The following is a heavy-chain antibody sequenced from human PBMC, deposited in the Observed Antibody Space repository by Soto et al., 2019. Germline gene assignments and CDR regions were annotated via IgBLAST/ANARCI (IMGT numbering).Heavy chain of an antibody. Sequence: QVQLQESGPGLVKPSDTLSLTCAVSGYSISSSNWWGWIRQPPGKGLEWIGYIYYSGTTYYNPSLTRRVTMSVDTSKHQFSLKLTSVTAVDTAVYYCARREIQGPIDYWGQGTLVTVSS. D-gene: IGHD1-26*01. CDR3: ARREIQGPIDY. J-gene: IGHJ4*02. CDR2: IYYSGTT. CDR1: GYSISSSNW. V-gene: IGHV4-28*01.